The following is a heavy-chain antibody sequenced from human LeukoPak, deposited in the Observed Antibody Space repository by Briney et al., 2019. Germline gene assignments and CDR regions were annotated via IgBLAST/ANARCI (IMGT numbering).Heavy chain of an antibody. CDR3: ARLVSGDYFDY. D-gene: IGHD1-26*01. CDR2: IYYSGST. J-gene: IGHJ4*02. Sequence: SETLSLTCTVSGGSISSSRYYWGWIRQPPGKGLEWIGSIYYSGSTYYNPSLKSRVTISVDTSKNQFSLKLSSVTAADTAVYYCARLVSGDYFDYWGQGTLVTVSS. CDR1: GGSISSSRYY. V-gene: IGHV4-39*01.